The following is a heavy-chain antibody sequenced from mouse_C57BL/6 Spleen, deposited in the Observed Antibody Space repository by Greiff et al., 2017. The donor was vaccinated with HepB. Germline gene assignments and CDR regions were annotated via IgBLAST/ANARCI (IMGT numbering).Heavy chain of an antibody. CDR1: GFTFSSYA. Sequence: EVQGVESGGGLVKPGGSLKLSCAASGFTFSSYAMSWVRQTPEKRLEWVATISDGGSYTYYPDNVKGRFTISRDNAKNNLYLQMSHLKSEDTAMYYCAKAAQALFAYWGQGTLVTVSA. CDR2: ISDGGSYT. CDR3: AKAAQALFAY. D-gene: IGHD3-2*02. J-gene: IGHJ3*01. V-gene: IGHV5-4*01.